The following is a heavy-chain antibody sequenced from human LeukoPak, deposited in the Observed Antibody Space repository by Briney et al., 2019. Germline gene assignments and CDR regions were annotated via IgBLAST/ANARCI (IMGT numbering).Heavy chain of an antibody. CDR3: ARRDGYKGWFDP. D-gene: IGHD5-24*01. CDR2: MYYSGST. CDR1: GGSISSYY. V-gene: IGHV4-59*01. J-gene: IGHJ5*02. Sequence: SETLSLTCTVSGGSISSYYWSWIRQPPGKGLEWIGYMYYSGSTNYNPSLKSRVTISVDMSKNQVSLKLSSVTAADTAVYYCARRDGYKGWFDPWGQGTLVTVSS.